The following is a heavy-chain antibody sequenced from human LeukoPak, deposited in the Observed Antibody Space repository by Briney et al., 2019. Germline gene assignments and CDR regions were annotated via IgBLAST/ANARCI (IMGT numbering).Heavy chain of an antibody. CDR1: GGSFSGYY. D-gene: IGHD2-15*01. Sequence: SETLSLTCAVYGGSFSGYYWSWIRQPPGKGLEWIGEINHSGSTNYNPSLKSRVTISVDTSKNQFSLKLSSVTAADTAMYYCARTTEGYCRGGSCYYYYYYMDVWGKGTTVTVSS. CDR3: ARTTEGYCRGGSCYYYYYYMDV. CDR2: INHSGST. V-gene: IGHV4-34*01. J-gene: IGHJ6*03.